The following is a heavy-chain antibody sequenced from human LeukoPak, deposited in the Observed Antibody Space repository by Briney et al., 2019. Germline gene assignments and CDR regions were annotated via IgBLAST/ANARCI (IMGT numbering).Heavy chain of an antibody. J-gene: IGHJ4*02. CDR3: AQHSDDGYTPY. V-gene: IGHV3-23*01. CDR2: ISAKSDAA. CDR1: GFTFSAFA. D-gene: IGHD5-24*01. Sequence: GSLRLSCVASGFTFSAFAMSWVRQAPGKGLDWVSAISAKSDAAYYAGSVKGRFTISRDNSKSTLFLQMNSLRVDDTAVYYCAQHSDDGYTPYWGQGTLVTVSS.